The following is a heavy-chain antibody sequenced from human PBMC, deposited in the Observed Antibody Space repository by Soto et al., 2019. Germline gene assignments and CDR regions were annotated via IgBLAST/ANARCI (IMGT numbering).Heavy chain of an antibody. CDR2: ISGSGGTI. J-gene: IGHJ4*02. V-gene: IGHV3-23*01. Sequence: PWGSLRLSCAASGFTFSTYAMTWVRQAPGKGLEWVSAISGSGGTIYYADSVKGRFTISRDNSKNTLYLQMNSLRAEDTALYYCAKALRYCSGGSCYLSYFDYWGQGTLVTVSS. CDR1: GFTFSTYA. D-gene: IGHD2-15*01. CDR3: AKALRYCSGGSCYLSYFDY.